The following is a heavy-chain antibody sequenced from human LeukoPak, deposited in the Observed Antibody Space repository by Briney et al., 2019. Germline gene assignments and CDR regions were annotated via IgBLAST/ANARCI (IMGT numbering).Heavy chain of an antibody. CDR2: IKQDGSEK. Sequence: GGSLRLSCAASGFTFSSYAMSWVRQAPGKGLEWVANIKQDGSEKCYVDSVKGRFTISRDNAKNSLYLQMNSLRAEDTAVYYCARDRWELLSNSYHYCGLDVWGQGTTVTVSS. J-gene: IGHJ6*02. V-gene: IGHV3-7*01. CDR3: ARDRWELLSNSYHYCGLDV. CDR1: GFTFSSYA. D-gene: IGHD2-15*01.